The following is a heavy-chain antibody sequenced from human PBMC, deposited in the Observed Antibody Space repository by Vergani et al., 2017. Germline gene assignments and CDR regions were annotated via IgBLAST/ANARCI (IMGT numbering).Heavy chain of an antibody. D-gene: IGHD4-17*01. CDR1: GGSISSGDYY. CDR3: ARAPGGPMTSVPTGWFDP. Sequence: QLQLQESGPGLVKPSQTLSLTCTVSGGSISSGDYYWTWIRQSPGKGLEWIGYIYYTGSTYYNPSLKSRVTISVDTSKNQFSLRLSSVTAADTAVYFCARAPGGPMTSVPTGWFDPWGQGTLVTVSS. V-gene: IGHV4-30-4*08. J-gene: IGHJ5*02. CDR2: IYYTGST.